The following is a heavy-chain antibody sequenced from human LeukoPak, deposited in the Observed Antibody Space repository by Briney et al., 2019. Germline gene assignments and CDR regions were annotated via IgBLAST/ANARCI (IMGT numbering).Heavy chain of an antibody. CDR1: GYSFTIYW. V-gene: IGHV5-51*01. CDR2: IYPGDSDT. J-gene: IGHJ4*02. D-gene: IGHD6-19*01. Sequence: GESLKISCKGSGYSFTIYWIGWVRQMPGKGLEWMGIIYPGDSDTTYSPSFQGQVTISADRSINTAYLHWSSLEASDTAIYYCARRLKNSNGWTFDYWGQGTLATVSS. CDR3: ARRLKNSNGWTFDY.